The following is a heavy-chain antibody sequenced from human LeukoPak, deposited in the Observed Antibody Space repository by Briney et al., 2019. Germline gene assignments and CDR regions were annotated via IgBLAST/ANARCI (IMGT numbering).Heavy chain of an antibody. V-gene: IGHV4-59*01. CDR2: IYYSGST. CDR3: ARASSGSRLTDN. D-gene: IGHD1-26*01. J-gene: IGHJ4*02. Sequence: KSSETLSLTCSISGDSIIGYYWNWIRQPPGKGLEWIEYIYYSGSTNYNPSLKSRVAISLDTSKNQFSLKLTSVTAADTANYFCARASSGSRLTDNWGQGTLVTVSS. CDR1: GDSIIGYY.